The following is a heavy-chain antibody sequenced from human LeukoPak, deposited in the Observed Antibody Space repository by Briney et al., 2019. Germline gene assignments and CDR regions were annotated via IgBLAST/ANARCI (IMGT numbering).Heavy chain of an antibody. CDR1: GCTFTGYY. D-gene: IGHD6-13*01. V-gene: IGHV1-2*02. CDR3: ARAAYSSSWYIWFDP. Sequence: ASVKVSCKASGCTFTGYYMHWVRQAPGQGLEWMGWINPNSGGTNYAQKFQGRVTMTRDTSISTAYMELSRLRSDDTAVYYCARAAYSSSWYIWFDPWGQGTLVTVSS. CDR2: INPNSGGT. J-gene: IGHJ5*02.